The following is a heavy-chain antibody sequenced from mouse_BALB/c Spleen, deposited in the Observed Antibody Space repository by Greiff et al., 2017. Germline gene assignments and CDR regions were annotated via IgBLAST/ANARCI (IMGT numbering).Heavy chain of an antibody. J-gene: IGHJ2*01. D-gene: IGHD1-1*01. Sequence: DVQLQESGPGLVKPSQSLSLTCSVTGYSITSGYYWNWIRQFPGNKLEWMGYISYDGSNNYNPSLKNRISITRDTSKNQFFLKLNSVTTEDTATYYCASTFYYYGSSYFDYWGQGTTLTVSS. CDR2: ISYDGSN. V-gene: IGHV3-6*02. CDR3: ASTFYYYGSSYFDY. CDR1: GYSITSGYY.